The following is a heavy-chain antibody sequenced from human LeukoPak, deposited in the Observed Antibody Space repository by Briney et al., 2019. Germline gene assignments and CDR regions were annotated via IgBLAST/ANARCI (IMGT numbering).Heavy chain of an antibody. D-gene: IGHD3-10*01. Sequence: PSETLSLTCTVSGGSISSYYRSWIRQPPGKGLEWIGYIYYSGSTNYNPSLKSRVTISVDTSKNQFSLKLSSVTAADTAVYYCAGRGFGEGGYAFDIWGQGTMVTVSS. J-gene: IGHJ3*02. CDR3: AGRGFGEGGYAFDI. CDR1: GGSISSYY. CDR2: IYYSGST. V-gene: IGHV4-59*08.